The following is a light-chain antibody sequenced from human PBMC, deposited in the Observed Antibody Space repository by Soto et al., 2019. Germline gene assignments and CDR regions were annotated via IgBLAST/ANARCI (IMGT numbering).Light chain of an antibody. CDR1: QSVSSSY. CDR2: GAS. J-gene: IGKJ2*01. CDR3: QQYGSSHT. V-gene: IGKV3-20*01. Sequence: DIVLTQSPGTLSLSPGERATLSCRASQSVSSSYLAWYQQKPGQAPRLLIYGASSSATGIPDRFSGSGSGTDFTLTISRLEPEDFAVYYCQQYGSSHTFGQGTKLEIK.